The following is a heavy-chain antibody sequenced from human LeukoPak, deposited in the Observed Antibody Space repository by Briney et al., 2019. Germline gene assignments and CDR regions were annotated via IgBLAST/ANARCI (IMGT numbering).Heavy chain of an antibody. V-gene: IGHV3-23*01. D-gene: IGHD6-19*01. J-gene: IGHJ4*02. CDR2: ISGSGGST. CDR3: ASPGAVAGHY. Sequence: GGSLRLSCAASGFTFSSYAMSWVRQAPGKGLEWVSVISGSGGSTYYADSVKGRFTISRDNSKNTLYLQMNSLRAEDTAVYYCASPGAVAGHYWGQGTLVTVSS. CDR1: GFTFSSYA.